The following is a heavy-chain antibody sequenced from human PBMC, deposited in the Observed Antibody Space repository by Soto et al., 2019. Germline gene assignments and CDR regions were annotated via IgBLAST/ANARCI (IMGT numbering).Heavy chain of an antibody. CDR1: GFTFSSYG. Sequence: GGSLRLSCAASGFTFSSYGMHWVRQAPGKGLEWVAVIWYDGSNKYYADSVKGRFTISRDNSKNTLYLQMNSLRAEDTAVYYCARDRSLSSPESNDYWGQGTLVTVSS. CDR2: IWYDGSNK. CDR3: ARDRSLSSPESNDY. J-gene: IGHJ4*02. D-gene: IGHD3-16*02. V-gene: IGHV3-33*01.